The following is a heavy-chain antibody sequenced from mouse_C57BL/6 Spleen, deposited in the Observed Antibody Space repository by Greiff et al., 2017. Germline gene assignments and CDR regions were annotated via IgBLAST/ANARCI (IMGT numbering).Heavy chain of an antibody. CDR1: GYSITSGYY. V-gene: IGHV3-6*01. Sequence: ESGPGLVKPSQSLSLTCSVTGYSITSGYYWNWIRQFPGNKLEWMGYRGYDGSNNYNPSLKNRSSITRDTSNNQLFLKLNSVTTEDSATYYCASDDNAIDYWGQGTSVTVSS. CDR2: RGYDGSN. CDR3: ASDDNAIDY. J-gene: IGHJ4*01.